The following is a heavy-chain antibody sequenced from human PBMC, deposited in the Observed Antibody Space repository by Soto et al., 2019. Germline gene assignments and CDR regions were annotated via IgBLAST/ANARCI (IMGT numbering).Heavy chain of an antibody. V-gene: IGHV4-61*08. Sequence: SDTLSLTCAVSGRSISSGGYSWSWIRQPPGKGLEWIGYIYYSGSTNYNPSLKSRVTISVDTSKNQFSLKLSSVTAADTAGYCCARAVRSWAPWYFDYWGQGTLVTVSS. D-gene: IGHD2-15*01. J-gene: IGHJ4*02. CDR2: IYYSGST. CDR1: GRSISSGGYS. CDR3: ARAVRSWAPWYFDY.